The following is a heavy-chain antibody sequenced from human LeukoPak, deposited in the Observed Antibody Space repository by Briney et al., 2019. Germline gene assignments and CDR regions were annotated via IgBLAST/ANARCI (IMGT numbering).Heavy chain of an antibody. J-gene: IGHJ3*02. Sequence: PGGSLRLSGAASGFPISSYWMSWVRQVPGKGLESVAHIKHDSSETYYVGTVRGRFIISRDNAKNSLYLQMNSLRVEDTAVYHCARGPTDFDASDIWGHGTLVTVSS. CDR2: IKHDSSET. CDR3: ARGPTDFDASDI. V-gene: IGHV3-7*01. CDR1: GFPISSYW.